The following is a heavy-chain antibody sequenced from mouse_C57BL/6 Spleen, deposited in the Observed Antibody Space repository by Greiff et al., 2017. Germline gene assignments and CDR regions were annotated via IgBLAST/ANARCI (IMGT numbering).Heavy chain of an antibody. Sequence: VQLQESGPELVKPGASVKISCKASGYAISSSWMNWVKQRPGKGLEWIGRIYPGDGDNNYNGKFKGKATLTADKSSSTAYMQLSSLTSEDSAVYFCERWGNGYFDVWGTGTTVTVSS. CDR2: IYPGDGDN. CDR1: GYAISSSW. CDR3: ERWGNGYFDV. D-gene: IGHD2-1*01. J-gene: IGHJ1*03. V-gene: IGHV1-82*01.